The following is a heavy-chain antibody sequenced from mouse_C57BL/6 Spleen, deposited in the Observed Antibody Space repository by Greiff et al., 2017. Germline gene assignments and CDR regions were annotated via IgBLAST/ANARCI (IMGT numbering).Heavy chain of an antibody. CDR3: ARAPYGNYDFEY. CDR1: GFTFSSYA. J-gene: IGHJ2*01. D-gene: IGHD2-1*01. V-gene: IGHV5-4*03. Sequence: EVKLEESGGGLVKPGGSLKLSCAASGFTFSSYAMSWVRQTPEKRLEWVATISDGGSYTYYPDNVKGRFTISRDNAKNNLYLQMSHLKAEDTAMYYCARAPYGNYDFEYWAEGTTLTVSS. CDR2: ISDGGSYT.